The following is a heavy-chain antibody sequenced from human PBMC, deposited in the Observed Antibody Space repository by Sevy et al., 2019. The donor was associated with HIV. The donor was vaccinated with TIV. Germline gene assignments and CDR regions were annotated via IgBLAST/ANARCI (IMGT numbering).Heavy chain of an antibody. V-gene: IGHV3-30*04. J-gene: IGHJ6*02. D-gene: IGHD3-10*01. CDR3: ARGEYYYGSGSYMAPYYYYYGMDV. CDR2: ISYDGSNK. Sequence: GGSLRLSCAASGFTFSRYAMHWVRQAPGKGLEWVAVISYDGSNKYYADSVKGRFTISRDNSKNTLYLQMNSLRAEDTAVYYCARGEYYYGSGSYMAPYYYYYGMDVWGQGTTVTVSS. CDR1: GFTFSRYA.